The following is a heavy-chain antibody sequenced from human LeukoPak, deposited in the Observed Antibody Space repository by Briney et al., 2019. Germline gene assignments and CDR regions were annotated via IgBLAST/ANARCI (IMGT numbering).Heavy chain of an antibody. CDR1: GFNFNSYW. Sequence: GGSLRLSCAASGFNFNSYWMSWVRQAPGKGLEWVAHIKQDGGAKDYVDSVKGRFTISRDNAKNSLYLQMNSLRAEDTAVYYCVRRSGYDNYYYYYYMDVWGKGTTVTVSS. CDR3: VRRSGYDNYYYYYYMDV. J-gene: IGHJ6*03. CDR2: IKQDGGAK. V-gene: IGHV3-7*01. D-gene: IGHD5-12*01.